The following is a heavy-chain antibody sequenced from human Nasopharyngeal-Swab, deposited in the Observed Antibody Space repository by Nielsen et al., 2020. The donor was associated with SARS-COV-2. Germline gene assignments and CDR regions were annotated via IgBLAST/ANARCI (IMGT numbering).Heavy chain of an antibody. J-gene: IGHJ4*02. Sequence: GESLKISCAASGCSFSSYSMNWVRQTPGKGLESVSAISSSSSYIYYADSVRGRFTVSRDNAKNSLYLQMNSLRAEDTGVYYCARENYGDYVSDYWGQGTLVTVSS. D-gene: IGHD4-17*01. CDR3: ARENYGDYVSDY. CDR1: GCSFSSYS. CDR2: ISSSSSYI. V-gene: IGHV3-21*01.